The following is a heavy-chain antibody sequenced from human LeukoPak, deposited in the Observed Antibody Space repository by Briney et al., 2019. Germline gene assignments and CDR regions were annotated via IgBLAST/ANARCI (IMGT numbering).Heavy chain of an antibody. V-gene: IGHV4-4*02. CDR3: AREGGPYRPLDY. J-gene: IGHJ4*02. Sequence: SGTLSLTCGVSGGSISNTNWWTWLRQPSGKGLKWIGEVNLQGSTNYNPSLKSRVAISVDKSENHSSLKLTSVTAADTAVYYCAREGGPYRPLDYSGQGTLVTVAS. CDR2: VNLQGST. CDR1: GGSISNTNW.